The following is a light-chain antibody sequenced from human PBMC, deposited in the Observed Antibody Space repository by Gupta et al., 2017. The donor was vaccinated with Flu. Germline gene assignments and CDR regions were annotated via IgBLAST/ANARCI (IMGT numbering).Light chain of an antibody. CDR2: EVS. CDR1: SSDVGGYTY. Sequence: TSSDVGGYTYVACYQPHPGKAPKLMIYEVSNRPSGISNRFSGSKSGSTASLTISGLQAEDEGNYYCSSYAGSYTWVFGGGTKLTVL. J-gene: IGLJ3*02. CDR3: SSYAGSYTWV. V-gene: IGLV2-11*03.